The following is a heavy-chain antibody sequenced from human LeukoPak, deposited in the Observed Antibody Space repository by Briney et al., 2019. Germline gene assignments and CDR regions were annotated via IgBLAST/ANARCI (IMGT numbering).Heavy chain of an antibody. CDR3: ARGDVDIVATSNWFDP. V-gene: IGHV1-8*03. CDR1: GYTFTSYD. Sequence: ASVKVSCKASGYTFTSYDINWVRQATGQGLEWMGWMNPNSGNTGYAQKFQGRVTITRNTSISTAYMELSSLRSEDTAVYYCARGDVDIVATSNWFDPWGQGTLVTVSS. CDR2: MNPNSGNT. D-gene: IGHD5-12*01. J-gene: IGHJ5*02.